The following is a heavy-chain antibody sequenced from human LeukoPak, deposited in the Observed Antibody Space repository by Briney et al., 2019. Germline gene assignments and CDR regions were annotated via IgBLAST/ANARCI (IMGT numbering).Heavy chain of an antibody. Sequence: HPSETLSLTCTVSGGSISSYYWSWIRQPPGKGLEWIGYIYYSGSTNYNPSLKSRVTISVDTSKNQFSLKLSSVTAADTAVYYCARAYGSGSPWGYWGQGTLVTVSS. D-gene: IGHD3-10*01. V-gene: IGHV4-59*01. CDR1: GGSISSYY. CDR2: IYYSGST. J-gene: IGHJ4*02. CDR3: ARAYGSGSPWGY.